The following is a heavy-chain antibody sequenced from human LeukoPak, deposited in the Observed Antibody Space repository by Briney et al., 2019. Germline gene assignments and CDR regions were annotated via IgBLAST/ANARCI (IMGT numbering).Heavy chain of an antibody. CDR3: ARAGRWLQLDY. J-gene: IGHJ4*02. CDR1: GGSISSYY. Sequence: PSETLSLTCTVSGGSISSYYWSWIRQPPGKGLEWIGYIYYSGSTNYNPSLKSRVTISVDTSKNQFSLKLSSVTAADTAVYYCARAGRWLQLDYWGQGTLVTVSS. CDR2: IYYSGST. D-gene: IGHD5-24*01. V-gene: IGHV4-59*12.